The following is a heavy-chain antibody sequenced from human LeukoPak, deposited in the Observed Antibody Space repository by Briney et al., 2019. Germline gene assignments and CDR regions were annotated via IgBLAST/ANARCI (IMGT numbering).Heavy chain of an antibody. CDR1: GFTFSSYG. V-gene: IGHV3-33*01. J-gene: IGHJ4*02. Sequence: GRSLRLSCAASGFTFSSYGTHWVRQAPGKGLEWVAVIWYDGSNKYYADSVKGRFTISRDNSKNTLYLQMNSLRAEDTAVYYCARQVGALDYWGQGTLVTVSS. CDR3: ARQVGALDY. CDR2: IWYDGSNK. D-gene: IGHD1-26*01.